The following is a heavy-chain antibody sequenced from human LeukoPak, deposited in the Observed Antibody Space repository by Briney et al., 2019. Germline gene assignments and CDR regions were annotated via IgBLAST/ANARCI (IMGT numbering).Heavy chain of an antibody. J-gene: IGHJ4*02. CDR1: GYTFTNYA. CDR2: IIPIFGTA. V-gene: IGHV1-69*13. D-gene: IGHD3-22*01. Sequence: SVKVSCKASGYTFTNYAINWVRQAPGQGLEWMGGIIPIFGTANYAQKFQGRVTITADESTSTAYMELSSLRSEDTAVYYCAREGYYDSSGSYFDYWGQGTLVTVSS. CDR3: AREGYYDSSGSYFDY.